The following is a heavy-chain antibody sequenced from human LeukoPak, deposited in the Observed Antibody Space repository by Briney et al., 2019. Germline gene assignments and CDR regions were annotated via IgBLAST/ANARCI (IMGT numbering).Heavy chain of an antibody. CDR1: GGTFSRYA. V-gene: IGHV1-69*13. D-gene: IGHD3-10*02. CDR3: ARGSMFRSYYYGMDV. J-gene: IGHJ6*02. CDR2: ISPIFGTV. Sequence: SVKVSCKASGGTFSRYAISWVRQAPGQGLEWVGGISPIFGTVNYAQKFQGRVTITADESTSTAYMELSSLRSEDTAVYYCARGSMFRSYYYGMDVWGQGTTVTVSS.